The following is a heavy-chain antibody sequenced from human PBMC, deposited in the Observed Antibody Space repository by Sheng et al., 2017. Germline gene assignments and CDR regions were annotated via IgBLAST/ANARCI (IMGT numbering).Heavy chain of an antibody. CDR3: ARGGRSYYTDDDAFDI. J-gene: IGHJ3*02. CDR1: GYTFTGYY. D-gene: IGHD1-26*01. Sequence: QVQLVQSGAEMKKPGASVKVSCKASGYTFTGYYMHWVRQAPGQGLEWMGRINPNSGGTNSAQKFQGRVTMTRDTSISTAYMEMSRLRSDDTALYYCARGGRSYYTDDDAFDIWGQGTMVTVSS. CDR2: INPNSGGT. V-gene: IGHV1-2*06.